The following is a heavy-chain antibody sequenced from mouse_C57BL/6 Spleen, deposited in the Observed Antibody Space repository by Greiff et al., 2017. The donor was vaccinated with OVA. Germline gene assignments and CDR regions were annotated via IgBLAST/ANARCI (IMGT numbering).Heavy chain of an antibody. Sequence: EVQLMESGPGLVKPSQSLSLSCSASGYSFTSGYFWNWIRQFPGNKLGWMGYISYDGSTNYHPSLKNRISITRDTSKNPFFLKLNSVTTENTARYCCASVWDGRFGYWGQGTLVTVSA. V-gene: IGHV3-6*01. D-gene: IGHD4-1*01. CDR3: ASVWDGRFGY. J-gene: IGHJ3*01. CDR2: ISYDGST. CDR1: GYSFTSGYF.